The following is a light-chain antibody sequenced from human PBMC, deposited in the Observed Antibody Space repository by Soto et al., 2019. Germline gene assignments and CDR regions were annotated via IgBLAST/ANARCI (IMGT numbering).Light chain of an antibody. CDR2: DVT. CDR1: SSDVGGYNF. CDR3: CSSAGRVI. Sequence: QSALAQPRSVSGSPGQSVTISCTGTSSDVGGYNFVSWYQQYPGKAPKFMIYDVTKRPSGVPDRFSGSKSGNTASLTISGLKAEDEAGYYCCSSAGRVILGGGTKLTVL. V-gene: IGLV2-11*01. J-gene: IGLJ2*01.